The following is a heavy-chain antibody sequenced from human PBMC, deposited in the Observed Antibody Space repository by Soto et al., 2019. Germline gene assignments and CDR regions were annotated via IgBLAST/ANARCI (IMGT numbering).Heavy chain of an antibody. D-gene: IGHD6-13*01. CDR3: AREESWYLDY. V-gene: IGHV3-30-3*01. J-gene: IGHJ4*02. Sequence: GGSLRLSCAASGFTFSSYAMHWVRQAPGKGLEWVAVISYDGSNKYYADSVKGRFTISRDNSKNTLYLQMNSLRAEDTAVYYCAREESWYLDYWGQGTLVTVSS. CDR1: GFTFSSYA. CDR2: ISYDGSNK.